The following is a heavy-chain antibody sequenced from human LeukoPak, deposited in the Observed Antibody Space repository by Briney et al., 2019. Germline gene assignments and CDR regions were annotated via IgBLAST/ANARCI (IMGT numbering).Heavy chain of an antibody. Sequence: SETLSLTCTVSGGSISSCYWSWIRQPPGKGLEGIGYIYYSGSTNYNPSLKSRVTISVDTSKNQFSLKLSSVTAADTAVYYCARDRYSGSYGSLGYWGQGTLVTVSS. CDR1: GGSISSCY. J-gene: IGHJ4*02. D-gene: IGHD1-26*01. CDR3: ARDRYSGSYGSLGY. CDR2: IYYSGST. V-gene: IGHV4-59*01.